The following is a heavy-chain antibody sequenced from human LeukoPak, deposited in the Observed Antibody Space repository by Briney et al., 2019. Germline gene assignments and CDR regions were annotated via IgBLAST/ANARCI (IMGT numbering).Heavy chain of an antibody. Sequence: SETLSLTCAVYGASFNTYYWTWIRQSPDKGLEWIGEVKHDGDTNVNPSLGSRVVMSVDASKNQFSLKMTSVTAADTAIYFCARGPVALPNDRLSLFFDFWGQGTLVTVSS. CDR2: VKHDGDT. D-gene: IGHD2-8*01. V-gene: IGHV4-34*01. CDR1: GASFNTYY. J-gene: IGHJ5*01. CDR3: ARGPVALPNDRLSLFFDF.